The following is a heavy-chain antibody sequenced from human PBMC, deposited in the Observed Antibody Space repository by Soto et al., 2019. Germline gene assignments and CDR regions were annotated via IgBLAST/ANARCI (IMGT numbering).Heavy chain of an antibody. J-gene: IGHJ4*02. Sequence: PSETLSLTCAVSGYSISSGYYWGWIRQPPGKGLEWIGSIYHSGSTYYNPFLKSRVTISVDTSKNQFSLKLSSVTAADTAVYYCERDPTPGSGNYWGQGTLVTVSS. CDR2: IYHSGST. CDR3: ERDPTPGSGNY. D-gene: IGHD1-26*01. V-gene: IGHV4-38-2*02. CDR1: GYSISSGYY.